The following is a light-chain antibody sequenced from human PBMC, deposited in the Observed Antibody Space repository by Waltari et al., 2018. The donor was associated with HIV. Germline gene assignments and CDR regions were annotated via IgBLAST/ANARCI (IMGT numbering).Light chain of an antibody. CDR2: GAS. J-gene: IGKJ1*01. Sequence: EIVLTQSPGTLSLSPGERATLSCRASQTISNNYLAWYQQQPGQAPRLLIYGASSRATGSPDRFCGSGSGTDFSLTISRLEPEDFALDYCQNYGRSPRTGGQGTKVEIK. CDR3: QNYGRSPRT. V-gene: IGKV3-20*01. CDR1: QTISNNY.